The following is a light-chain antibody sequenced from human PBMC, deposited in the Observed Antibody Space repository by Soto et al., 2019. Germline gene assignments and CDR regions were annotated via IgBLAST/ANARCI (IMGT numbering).Light chain of an antibody. CDR2: WAS. Sequence: DIGFILLPATLSVXXGEGPTLNXXPXQXXXYSSKNKNYLAWYQQKPGYPPKLLIYWASSRDSGVPDRFSGSGSGTDFTLTISSLQAEHVAVYYCQPYYGSPVTF. CDR3: QPYYGSPVT. CDR1: QXXXYSSKNKNY. V-gene: IGKV4-1*01. J-gene: IGKJ1*01.